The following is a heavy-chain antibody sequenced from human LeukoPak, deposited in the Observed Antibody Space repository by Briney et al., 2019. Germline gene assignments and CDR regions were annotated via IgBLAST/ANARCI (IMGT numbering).Heavy chain of an antibody. J-gene: IGHJ4*02. CDR2: IYYSRTT. CDR1: GGSISSYY. Sequence: SETLSLTCTVSGGSISSYYWSWIRQPPEKGLEWIGYIYYSRTTNYNPSLKSRVTISVDTSKNQFSLNLRSLTAADTAVYYCATYSSENVGDDYWGQGTLVTVSS. D-gene: IGHD3-10*01. CDR3: ATYSSENVGDDY. V-gene: IGHV4-59*08.